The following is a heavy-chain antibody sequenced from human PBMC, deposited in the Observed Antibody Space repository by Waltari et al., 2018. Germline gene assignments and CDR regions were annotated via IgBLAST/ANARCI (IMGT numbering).Heavy chain of an antibody. Sequence: EVQLVQSGGEVTKPGESLKISCKGSGYTLTTYWLVWVRQVPGKGLEWMGIIKPAGDSDTRYNPSFQGQVTMSVDRAISTAYLQWSSLKASDTAMYYCARHGPQRDIVVVITTPLDYWGQGTLVTVSS. V-gene: IGHV5-51*01. D-gene: IGHD3-22*01. CDR1: GYTLTTYW. J-gene: IGHJ4*02. CDR2: IKPAGDSDT. CDR3: ARHGPQRDIVVVITTPLDY.